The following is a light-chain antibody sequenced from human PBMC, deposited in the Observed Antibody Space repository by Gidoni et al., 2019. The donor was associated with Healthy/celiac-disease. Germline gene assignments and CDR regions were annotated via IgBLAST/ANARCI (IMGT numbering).Light chain of an antibody. CDR1: QSVSSSY. CDR3: QQYGSSPLLT. J-gene: IGKJ4*01. Sequence: EIVLTQSPGTLSLSPGERATLSCRASQSVSSSYLAWYQQKPVPAPRLLIYGAASRATGIPDRFRGSGSGTDFTLTISRLEPEDFSVYYCQQYGSSPLLTFGGGTKVEIK. V-gene: IGKV3-20*01. CDR2: GAA.